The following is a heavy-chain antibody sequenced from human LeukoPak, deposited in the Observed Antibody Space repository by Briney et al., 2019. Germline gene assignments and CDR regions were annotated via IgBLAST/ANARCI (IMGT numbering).Heavy chain of an antibody. V-gene: IGHV4-61*02. CDR1: GGSISSGSYY. Sequence: PSQTLSLTCTVSGGSISSGSYYWSWIRQPAGKGLEWIGRIYTSGSTNYNPSLKSRVTISVDTSKNQFSLKLSSVTAAGTAVYYCARDPGTGFWSGPDYYGMDVWGQGTTVTVSS. J-gene: IGHJ6*02. CDR3: ARDPGTGFWSGPDYYGMDV. D-gene: IGHD3-3*01. CDR2: IYTSGST.